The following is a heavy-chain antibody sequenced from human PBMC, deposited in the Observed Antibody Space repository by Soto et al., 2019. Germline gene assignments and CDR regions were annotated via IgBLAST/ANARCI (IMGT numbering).Heavy chain of an antibody. CDR3: ARGPARLIMIAEPAEGLLWLDP. V-gene: IGHV1-8*02. J-gene: IGHJ5*02. CDR1: GYNFGNYD. D-gene: IGHD2-21*01. Sequence: QVQLVQSGAEVKKPGASVKVSCKASGYNFGNYDLNWVRQATGQGLEWMGWMNPKNGDTGQAQKFQGRAIRTGVPSMSTAYMERSGLRPDHTAVYSCARGPARLIMIAEPAEGLLWLDPWGQGTVVIVSS. CDR2: MNPKNGDT.